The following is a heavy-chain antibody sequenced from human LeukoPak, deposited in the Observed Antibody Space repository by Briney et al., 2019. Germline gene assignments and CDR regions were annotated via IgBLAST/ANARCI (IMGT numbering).Heavy chain of an antibody. J-gene: IGHJ3*02. CDR2: ISGSDGST. V-gene: IGHV3-23*01. D-gene: IGHD2-8*01. Sequence: GGSLRLSCATSGFIFNYYAMSWVRQAPGKGLEWVSGISGSDGSTYYADSVKGRFSISRDNSKNTLYLQMISLRPEDTAVYYCVKEGNGAFDIWGQGTMVTVSS. CDR3: VKEGNGAFDI. CDR1: GFIFNYYA.